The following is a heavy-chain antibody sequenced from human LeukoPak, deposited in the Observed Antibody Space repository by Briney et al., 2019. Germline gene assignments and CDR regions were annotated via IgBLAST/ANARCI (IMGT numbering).Heavy chain of an antibody. CDR1: GFTFSSYG. CDR3: ARGPLAITSN. CDR2: IWYDGSNK. J-gene: IGHJ4*02. D-gene: IGHD3-10*01. V-gene: IGHV3-33*01. Sequence: GRSLRLSCAASGFTFSSYGMHWVRQAPGKGLEWVAVIWYDGSNKYYADSVKGRFTISRDNSKSTLYLQMNSLRAEDTAVYYCARGPLAITSNWGQGTLVTVSS.